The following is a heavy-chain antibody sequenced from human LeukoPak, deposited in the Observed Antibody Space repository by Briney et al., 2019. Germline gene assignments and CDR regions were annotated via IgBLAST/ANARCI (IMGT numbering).Heavy chain of an antibody. Sequence: PSETLSLTCTVSGGSISSYYWSWIRQPAGKGLEWIGRIYTSGSTNYNPSLKSRVTMSVDTSKNQFSLKLSSVTAADTAVYYCARDVGYYASSGYYHYFDYWGQGTLVTVSS. J-gene: IGHJ4*02. CDR3: ARDVGYYASSGYYHYFDY. CDR2: IYTSGST. D-gene: IGHD3-22*01. V-gene: IGHV4-4*07. CDR1: GGSISSYY.